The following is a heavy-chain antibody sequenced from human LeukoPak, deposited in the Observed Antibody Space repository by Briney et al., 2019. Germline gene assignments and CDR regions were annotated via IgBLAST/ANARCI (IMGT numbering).Heavy chain of an antibody. J-gene: IGHJ4*02. Sequence: SETLSLTCAVYGGSFSGYYWSWIRQPPGKGLEWIGEINHSGSTNYNLSLKSRVTISVDTSKNQFSLKLSSVTAADTAVYYCARHSLWFGKLLPSDYWGQGTLVTVSS. CDR3: ARHSLWFGKLLPSDY. V-gene: IGHV4-34*01. CDR1: GGSFSGYY. D-gene: IGHD3-10*01. CDR2: INHSGST.